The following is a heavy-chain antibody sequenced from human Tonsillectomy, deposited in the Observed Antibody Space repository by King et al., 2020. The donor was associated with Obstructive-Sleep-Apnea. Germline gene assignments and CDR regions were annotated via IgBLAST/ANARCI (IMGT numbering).Heavy chain of an antibody. Sequence: QLQESGPGLVESSETLSLTCNVSGASISSSSYYWGWIRQPPGKGLEWIGSIYYSGSTYYNPSLKSRVTISLDTSKNQFSLKLSSVTAADTAVYYCARVHSTTTCYDYWGQGTLVTVSS. J-gene: IGHJ4*02. CDR2: IYYSGST. V-gene: IGHV4-39*07. CDR3: ARVHSTTTCYDY. D-gene: IGHD2-2*01. CDR1: GASISSSSYY.